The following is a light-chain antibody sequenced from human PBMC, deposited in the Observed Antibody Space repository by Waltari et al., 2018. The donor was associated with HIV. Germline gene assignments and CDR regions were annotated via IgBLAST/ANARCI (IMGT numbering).Light chain of an antibody. Sequence: SYELTQPPSVSVSQGQTARLTCSGDALPKKYAYWSQQKSGQAPVLVIYEDSKRPSGIPERFSGSSSGTMATLTISGAQVEDEADYYCYSTDSSGNHRGVFGGGTKLTVL. V-gene: IGLV3-10*01. CDR1: ALPKKY. CDR2: EDS. CDR3: YSTDSSGNHRGV. J-gene: IGLJ3*02.